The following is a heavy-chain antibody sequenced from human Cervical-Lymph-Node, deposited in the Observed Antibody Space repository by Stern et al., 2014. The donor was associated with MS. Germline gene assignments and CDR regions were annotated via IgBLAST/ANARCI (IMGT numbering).Heavy chain of an antibody. CDR2: IDWDGDR. Sequence: GQSGPALVKPTQTLTLTCTFSGFSLSSGGVYVNWIRQPPGKALEWLARIDWDGDRYYSSSLSTRLAISKDTAENQVVLTVTNLEPVDTATYYCARGLDNSGFDYWGQGTLVTVSS. CDR3: ARGLDNSGFDY. J-gene: IGHJ4*02. V-gene: IGHV2-70*11. CDR1: GFSLSSGGVY. D-gene: IGHD3-22*01.